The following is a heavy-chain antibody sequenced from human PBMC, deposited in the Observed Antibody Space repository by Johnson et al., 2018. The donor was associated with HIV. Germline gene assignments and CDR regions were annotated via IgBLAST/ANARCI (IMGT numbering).Heavy chain of an antibody. J-gene: IGHJ3*02. CDR1: GFTFSSYA. D-gene: IGHD5-24*01. V-gene: IGHV3-66*01. CDR2: IFSGGTT. Sequence: VQLVESGGGLVKPGGSLRLSCAASGFTFSSYAMSWVRQAPGKGLEWVSVIFSGGTTYYAGSVHGRFTISRDNSKNTLYLQMNSLRAEDTAVYYCAKDRARGWLQFHDAFDIWGQGTMVTVSS. CDR3: AKDRARGWLQFHDAFDI.